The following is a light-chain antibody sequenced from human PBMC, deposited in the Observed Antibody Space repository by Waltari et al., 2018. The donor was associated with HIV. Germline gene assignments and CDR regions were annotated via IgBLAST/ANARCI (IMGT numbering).Light chain of an antibody. J-gene: IGLJ3*02. CDR2: YDS. Sequence: SYVLTQPPSASVAPGKTARITCGGNNIGSKSVHRYQQKPGQAPVLVIYYDSDRPSGIPERFSGSNSGNTATLTISRVEAGDEADYYCQVWDSSSDHPVFGGGTKLTVL. CDR3: QVWDSSSDHPV. CDR1: NIGSKS. V-gene: IGLV3-21*04.